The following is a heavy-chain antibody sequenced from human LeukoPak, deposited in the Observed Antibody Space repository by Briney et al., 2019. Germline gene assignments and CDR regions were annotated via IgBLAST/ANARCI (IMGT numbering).Heavy chain of an antibody. D-gene: IGHD1-26*01. Sequence: PGGSLRLSCVVSEFNFGNYWMSWVRQTPGKGLEWVANIKQDGSDRYYVDSVKGRFIISRDNAKNSLYLQMNSLRAEDTAVYYCAKAVPRVGSTSLFDYWGQGTLVTVSS. J-gene: IGHJ4*02. CDR3: AKAVPRVGSTSLFDY. CDR1: EFNFGNYW. V-gene: IGHV3-7*03. CDR2: IKQDGSDR.